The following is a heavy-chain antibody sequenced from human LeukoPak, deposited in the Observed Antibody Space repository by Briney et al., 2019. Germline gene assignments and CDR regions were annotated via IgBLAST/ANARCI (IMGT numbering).Heavy chain of an antibody. CDR2: IYHSGST. Sequence: SETLSLTCAVSGGSISSGGYSWSWIRQPPGKGLEWIGYIYHSGSTYYNPSLKSRVTISVDRSKNQFSLKLSSVTAAGTAVYYCASSSSWYGPPLFDYWGQGTLVTVSS. J-gene: IGHJ4*02. CDR1: GGSISSGGYS. V-gene: IGHV4-30-2*01. CDR3: ASSSSWYGPPLFDY. D-gene: IGHD6-13*01.